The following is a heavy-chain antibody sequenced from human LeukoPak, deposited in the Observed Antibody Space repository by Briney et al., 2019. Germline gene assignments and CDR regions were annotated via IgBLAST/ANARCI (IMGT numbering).Heavy chain of an antibody. D-gene: IGHD6-13*01. CDR2: INQDGTIR. V-gene: IGHV3-7*01. Sequence: GGSLRLSCAASGFTFSSYAMSWVRQAPGKGLEWVANINQDGTIRYFGDSVKGQFTISRDNAKNSLYLQMNSLRDEDTAVYYCARIGYSSSSIDYWGQGTLVTVSS. CDR3: ARIGYSSSSIDY. CDR1: GFTFSSYA. J-gene: IGHJ4*02.